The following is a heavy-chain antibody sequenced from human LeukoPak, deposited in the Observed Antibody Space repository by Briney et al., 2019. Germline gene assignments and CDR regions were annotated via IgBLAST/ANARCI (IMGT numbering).Heavy chain of an antibody. CDR1: GGTFSSYA. Sequence: GASVTVSCKASGGTFSSYAISWVRQAPGQGLEWMGGIIPIFGTANYAQKFQGRVTITADESTSTAYMELSGLRSEDTAVYYCARDRLWFGELLQQYYYYGMDVWGQGTTVTVSS. V-gene: IGHV1-69*13. J-gene: IGHJ6*02. CDR3: ARDRLWFGELLQQYYYYGMDV. CDR2: IIPIFGTA. D-gene: IGHD3-10*01.